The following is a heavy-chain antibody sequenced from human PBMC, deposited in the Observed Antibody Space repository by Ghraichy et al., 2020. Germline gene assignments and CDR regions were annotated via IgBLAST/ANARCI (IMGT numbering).Heavy chain of an antibody. J-gene: IGHJ6*02. CDR3: ARVPAGVGAAAGLVHRNYAAYGMDV. V-gene: IGHV3-21*01. CDR2: ISSSSSYI. CDR1: GFTFSSYS. D-gene: IGHD6-13*01. Sequence: GESLNITCAASGFTFSSYSMNWVRQAPGKGLEWVSSISSSSSYIYYADSVKGRFTISRDNAKNSLYLQMNSLRAKDTAVYYCARVPAGVGAAAGLVHRNYAAYGMDVWGQGTTVTVSS.